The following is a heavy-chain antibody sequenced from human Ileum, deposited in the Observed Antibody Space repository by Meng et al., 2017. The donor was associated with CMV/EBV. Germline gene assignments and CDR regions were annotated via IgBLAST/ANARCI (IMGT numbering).Heavy chain of an antibody. V-gene: IGHV4-31*02. J-gene: IGHJ4*02. D-gene: IGHD3-22*01. CDR2: IYYSGST. Sequence: SISSGGYYWSWIRQNPGKGLEWIGYIYYSGSTYYNPSLKSRVTISVDTSKNQFSLKLSSVTAADTAVYYCARAGLTRYYYDSSGYYDWGQGTLVTVSS. CDR1: SISSGGYY. CDR3: ARAGLTRYYYDSSGYYD.